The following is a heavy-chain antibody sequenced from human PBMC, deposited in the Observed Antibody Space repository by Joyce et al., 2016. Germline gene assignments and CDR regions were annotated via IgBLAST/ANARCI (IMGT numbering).Heavy chain of an antibody. CDR2: MSYDGSHQ. V-gene: IGHV3-30*03. CDR1: EFAFSSHA. D-gene: IGHD6-25*01. J-gene: IGHJ4*02. Sequence: QVPLLESGGGVAQPGRSLRLSCAASEFAFSSHAMHWVRQAPGKGLEWVAVMSYDGSHQYYADSVRGRFTISRDNSQNTLYLQMNSLRVEDTAVYYCTRSSRTGYIAGWPDFDYWGQGTLVTVSS. CDR3: TRSSRTGYIAGWPDFDY.